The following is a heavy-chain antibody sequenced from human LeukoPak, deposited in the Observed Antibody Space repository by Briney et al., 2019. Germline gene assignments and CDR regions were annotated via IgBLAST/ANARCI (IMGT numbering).Heavy chain of an antibody. CDR1: GYTFTNNY. CDR2: INPSGGST. Sequence: ASVKVSCKASGYTFTNNYMHWVRQAPGQGLEWMGIINPSGGSTNYAQKFQGRVTMTRDTSTSTVYMELRSLRSEDTAVYYCEREYHGGLFDYWGQGTLVTVSS. D-gene: IGHD2-15*01. J-gene: IGHJ4*02. CDR3: EREYHGGLFDY. V-gene: IGHV1-46*01.